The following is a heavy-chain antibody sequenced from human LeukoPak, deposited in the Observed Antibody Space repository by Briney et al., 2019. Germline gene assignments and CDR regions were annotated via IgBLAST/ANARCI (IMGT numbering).Heavy chain of an antibody. J-gene: IGHJ4*02. Sequence: PGGSLRLSCAASGFTFSSYAMTWVRQAPGKGLEWVSSFSGSGGSTYYADSVKGRFTISRDNSNNSLSLQMNSLSAEDTAVYYCARARGRWHLLPLDFWGQGTLVTVSS. V-gene: IGHV3-23*01. D-gene: IGHD1-26*01. CDR2: FSGSGGST. CDR3: ARARGRWHLLPLDF. CDR1: GFTFSSYA.